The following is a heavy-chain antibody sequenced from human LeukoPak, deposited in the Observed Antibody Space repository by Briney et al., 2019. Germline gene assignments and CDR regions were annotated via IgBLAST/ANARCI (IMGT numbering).Heavy chain of an antibody. CDR2: ISSTGNS. CDR1: GGSISRYY. V-gene: IGHV4-59*08. J-gene: IGHJ4*02. Sequence: SETLSLTCSVSGGSISRYYWSWIRQPAGKGLEWIGHISSTGNSNYNPSLKSRVTISVDTSKNQFSLKLSSVTAADTAVYYCARRGMVRGVITNYFDYWGQGTLVTVSS. CDR3: ARRGMVRGVITNYFDY. D-gene: IGHD3-10*01.